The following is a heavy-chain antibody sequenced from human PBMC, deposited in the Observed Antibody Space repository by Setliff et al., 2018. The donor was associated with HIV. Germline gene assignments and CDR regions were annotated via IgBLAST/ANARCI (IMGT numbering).Heavy chain of an antibody. CDR3: ARLGDSGYDFRGYFDY. D-gene: IGHD5-12*01. Sequence: SETLSLTCTVSGGSVSDTSYYWGWIRQPPGKGLEWLANVYYSGGTYYNPSLNSRVTISVDASRNQFSLKLTSVTAADTALYFCARLGDSGYDFRGYFDYWGQGKLVTVSS. CDR2: VYYSGGT. J-gene: IGHJ4*02. V-gene: IGHV4-39*01. CDR1: GGSVSDTSYY.